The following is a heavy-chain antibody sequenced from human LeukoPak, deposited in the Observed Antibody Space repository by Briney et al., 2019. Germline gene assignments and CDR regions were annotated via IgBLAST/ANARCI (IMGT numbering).Heavy chain of an antibody. D-gene: IGHD3-3*01. V-gene: IGHV4-34*01. CDR1: GGSFSGYY. CDR3: ARGRGYVLRFWEWLCYFDY. CDR2: INHSGST. Sequence: SETLSLTCAVYGGSFSGYYWSWIRQPPGKGLEWIGEINHSGSTNYNPSLKSGATISVDTSKNQFSLKLSSVTAADTAVYYCARGRGYVLRFWEWLCYFDYWGQGTLVTVSS. J-gene: IGHJ4*02.